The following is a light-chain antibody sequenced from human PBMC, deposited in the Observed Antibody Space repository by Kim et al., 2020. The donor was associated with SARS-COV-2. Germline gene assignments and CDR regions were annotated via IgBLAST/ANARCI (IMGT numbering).Light chain of an antibody. J-gene: IGKJ4*01. CDR3: QQRSNWPRLT. CDR2: DAS. V-gene: IGKV3-11*01. Sequence: SPGERATLSCRASQSVSSYLAWYQQKPGQAPRLLIYDASNRATGIPARFSDSGSGTDFTLTISSLEPEDFAVYYCQQRSNWPRLTFGGGTKVDIK. CDR1: QSVSSY.